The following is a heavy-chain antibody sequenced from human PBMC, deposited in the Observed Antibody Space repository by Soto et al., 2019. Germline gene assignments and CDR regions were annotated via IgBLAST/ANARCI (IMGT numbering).Heavy chain of an antibody. CDR2: IYHSGST. CDR1: GGSISSGGYS. J-gene: IGHJ4*02. Sequence: QLQLQESGSGLVKPSQTLSLTCAVSGGSISSGGYSWSWIRQPSGKGLGWIGYIYHSGSTYYNPSLQSRFTVSVDGFKHQFSLKLSLVTAALTCVYYCARLPHYWGQGTFVTVSS. D-gene: IGHD2-2*01. CDR3: ARLPHY. V-gene: IGHV4-30-2*01.